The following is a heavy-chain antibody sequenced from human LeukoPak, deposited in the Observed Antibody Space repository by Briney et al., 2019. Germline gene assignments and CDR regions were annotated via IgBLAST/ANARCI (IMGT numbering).Heavy chain of an antibody. J-gene: IGHJ4*02. V-gene: IGHV5-51*01. D-gene: IGHD1-26*01. CDR2: IYPGDSDT. CDR3: ARQVEVTAPGY. Sequence: GESLKISCKGSGYSFANYWIGWVRQMPGKGLGWMGIIYPGDSDTRYSPSFQGQVTISADKSINTAYLQWSSLKASDSAMYYCARQVEVTAPGYWGQGTLVTVSS. CDR1: GYSFANYW.